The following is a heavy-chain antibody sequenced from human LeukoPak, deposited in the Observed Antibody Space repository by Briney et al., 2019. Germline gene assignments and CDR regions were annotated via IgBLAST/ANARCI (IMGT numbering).Heavy chain of an antibody. CDR2: INPTGDST. CDR3: ARDFNYYGSGSHYYYYMDV. J-gene: IGHJ6*03. Sequence: ASVKVSCKASGYTFTSYYMHWVRQAPGQGLEWMGLINPTGDSTGYAQKFQGRVTMTRDMSTSTVYMELSSLRSEDTAVYYCARDFNYYGSGSHYYYYMDVWGKGTTVTVSS. D-gene: IGHD3-10*01. CDR1: GYTFTSYY. V-gene: IGHV1-46*01.